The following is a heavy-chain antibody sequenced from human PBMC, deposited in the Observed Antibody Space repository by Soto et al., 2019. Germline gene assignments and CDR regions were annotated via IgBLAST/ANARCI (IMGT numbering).Heavy chain of an antibody. CDR1: GGSISSYY. V-gene: IGHV4-59*08. CDR2: IYYSGST. J-gene: IGHJ4*02. CDR3: ATHNYVSGRKYYDY. D-gene: IGHD3-16*01. Sequence: QVQLQESGPGLVKPSETLSLTCTVSGGSISSYYWSWIRQPPGKGLEWIGYIYYSGSTNYNPSLKSRIARSVDTSKNQYSLKLNNKTATDPTVYYCATHNYVSGRKYYDYRGQETLVTVST.